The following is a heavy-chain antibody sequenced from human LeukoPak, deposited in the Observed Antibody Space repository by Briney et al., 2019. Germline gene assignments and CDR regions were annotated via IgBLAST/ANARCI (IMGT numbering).Heavy chain of an antibody. CDR2: INPNSGGT. V-gene: IGHV1-2*02. CDR3: SVWFGEFAH. D-gene: IGHD3-10*01. CDR1: GYTFTDYN. J-gene: IGHJ4*02. Sequence: ASVKVSCKASGYTFTDYNIHWVRQAPGQGLEWMGWINPNSGGTNYAQRFQGMVTMTRDTSISTAYMDLGSLKSDDTATFFCSVWFGEFAHWGQGTLVTVSS.